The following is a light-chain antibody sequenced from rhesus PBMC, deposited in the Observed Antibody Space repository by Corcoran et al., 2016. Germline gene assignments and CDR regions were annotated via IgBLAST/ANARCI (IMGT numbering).Light chain of an antibody. CDR3: SSDASSSNYI. V-gene: IGLV2-32*02. CDR2: ALS. Sequence: AALSQPRSASGSPGQSVTISCTGTSSDIGGYDYVSGYQQHPDTALKLMIYALSKRPSRVADRFSGPKSGNTASLTISGLQAEDEADDYCSSDASSSNYIFGAGTRRTVL. CDR1: SSDIGGYDY. J-gene: IGLJ1*01.